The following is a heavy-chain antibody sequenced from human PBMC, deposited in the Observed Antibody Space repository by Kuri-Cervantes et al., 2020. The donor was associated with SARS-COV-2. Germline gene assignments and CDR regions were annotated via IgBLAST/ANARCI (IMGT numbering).Heavy chain of an antibody. D-gene: IGHD6-6*01. Sequence: TVSCKGSGYRFSNYWINWVRQMPGKGLEWMGRMDLSDSYTNYSPSFQGHVTISVDKSISTAYLQWSSLKASDTAIYYCAGTYSSSSPVYWGQGTLVTVSS. V-gene: IGHV5-10-1*01. CDR1: GYRFSNYW. CDR3: AGTYSSSSPVY. J-gene: IGHJ4*02. CDR2: MDLSDSYT.